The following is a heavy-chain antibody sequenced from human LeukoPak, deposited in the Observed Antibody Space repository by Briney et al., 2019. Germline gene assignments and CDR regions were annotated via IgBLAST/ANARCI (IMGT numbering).Heavy chain of an antibody. CDR3: AKGERKAAAGTSFDY. J-gene: IGHJ4*02. CDR1: GFTFSSYA. D-gene: IGHD6-13*01. Sequence: PGGSLRLSCAASGFTFSSYAMSWVRQAPGKGLEWASAISGSGGSTYYADSVKGRFTISRDNSKNTLYLQMNSLRAEDTAVYYCAKGERKAAAGTSFDYWGQGTLVTVSS. V-gene: IGHV3-23*01. CDR2: ISGSGGST.